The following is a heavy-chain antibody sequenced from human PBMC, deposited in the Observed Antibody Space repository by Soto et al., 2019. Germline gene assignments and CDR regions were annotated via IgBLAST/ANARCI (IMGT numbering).Heavy chain of an antibody. CDR1: GFTFSNAW. CDR2: IKSKTDGGTT. D-gene: IGHD2-15*01. CDR3: TTDSVVGVVAATDYYYYMDV. V-gene: IGHV3-15*01. Sequence: GGSLRLSCAASGFTFSNAWMSWVRQAPGKGLEWVGRIKSKTDGGTTDYAAPVKGRFTISRDDSKNTLYLQMNSLKTEDTAVYYCTTDSVVGVVAATDYYYYMDVWGKGTTVTVSS. J-gene: IGHJ6*03.